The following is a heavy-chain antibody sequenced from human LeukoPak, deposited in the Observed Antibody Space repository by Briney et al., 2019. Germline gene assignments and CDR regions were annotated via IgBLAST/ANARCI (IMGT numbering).Heavy chain of an antibody. V-gene: IGHV4-39*01. CDR2: IYYSGST. Sequence: SETLSLTCTVSGGSISSSSYYWGWIRQPPGKGLERNGSIYYSGSTYYNPSLKSRVTISVDTTKNQFSLKLSCGTAADAAVFYCAGLSSSPAAFDYWGQGTLVTVSS. CDR1: GGSISSSSYY. CDR3: AGLSSSPAAFDY. D-gene: IGHD6-6*01. J-gene: IGHJ4*02.